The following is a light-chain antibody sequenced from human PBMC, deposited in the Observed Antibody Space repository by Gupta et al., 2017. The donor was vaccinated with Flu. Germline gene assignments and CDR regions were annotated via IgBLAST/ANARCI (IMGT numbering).Light chain of an antibody. V-gene: IGKV2-28*01. CDR2: LGS. CDR3: MQALQTPPT. CDR1: QSLLHSNGYNY. Sequence: DIVMTQSALSLPVTPGEPASISCRSSQSLLHSNGYNYLDWYLQKPGQSPQLLISLGSNRASGVPDRFICSGSGADFTLKISRVEADDVGVYYCMQALQTPPTFGGGTKVEIK. J-gene: IGKJ4*01.